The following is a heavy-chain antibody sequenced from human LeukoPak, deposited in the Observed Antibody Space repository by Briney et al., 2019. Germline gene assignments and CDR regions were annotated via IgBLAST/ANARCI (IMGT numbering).Heavy chain of an antibody. CDR3: ARHNAVAATGDY. CDR2: ICYSGST. CDR1: GGSISSSSYY. D-gene: IGHD6-19*01. Sequence: SETLSLTCTVSGGSISSSSYYWGWIRQPPGKGLEWIGSICYSGSTYYNPSLKSRVTISVDTSKNQFSLKLSSVTAADTAVYYCARHNAVAATGDYWGQGTLVTVSS. V-gene: IGHV4-39*01. J-gene: IGHJ4*02.